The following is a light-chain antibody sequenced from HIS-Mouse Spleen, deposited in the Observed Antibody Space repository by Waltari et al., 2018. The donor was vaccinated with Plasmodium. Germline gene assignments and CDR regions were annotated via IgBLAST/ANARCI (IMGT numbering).Light chain of an antibody. J-gene: IGLJ2*01. CDR3: QVWDSSSDHVV. Sequence: SYVLTQPPSVSVAPGKTARITCGGNNLGSTSVHWYQQKPGQAPVLVVHDDSDRPSGIPERFSGSNSGNTATLTISRVEAGDEADYYCQVWDSSSDHVVFGGGTKLTVL. CDR1: NLGSTS. V-gene: IGLV3-21*03. CDR2: DDS.